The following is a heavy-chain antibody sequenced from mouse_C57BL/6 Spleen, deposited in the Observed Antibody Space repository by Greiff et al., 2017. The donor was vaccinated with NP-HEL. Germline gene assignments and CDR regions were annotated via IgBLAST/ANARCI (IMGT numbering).Heavy chain of an antibody. V-gene: IGHV1-26*01. CDR1: GYTFTDYY. Sequence: EVQLQQSGPELVKPGASVKISCKASGYTFTDYYMNWVKQSHGKSLEWIGDINPNNGGTSYNQKFKGKATLTVDKSSSTACMELRSLTSEDSAVYFCARYWDEGDWYFDVWGTGTTVTVSS. D-gene: IGHD4-1*01. J-gene: IGHJ1*03. CDR3: ARYWDEGDWYFDV. CDR2: INPNNGGT.